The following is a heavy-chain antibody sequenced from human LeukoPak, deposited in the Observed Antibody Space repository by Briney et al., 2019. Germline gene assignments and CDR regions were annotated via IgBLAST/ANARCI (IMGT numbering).Heavy chain of an antibody. D-gene: IGHD3-3*01. V-gene: IGHV4-38-2*02. J-gene: IGHJ4*02. Sequence: SETLSLTCTVSGYSISNGYYWGWIRQPPGKGLEWVGSIYHRGSTYYNPSLTSRVTISLDRSKKKFSLKLTSVTAADTAVYFCTRGAEYYAIWRGYAGYSDYWGQGISVTVSS. CDR2: IYHRGST. CDR3: TRGAEYYAIWRGYAGYSDY. CDR1: GYSISNGYY.